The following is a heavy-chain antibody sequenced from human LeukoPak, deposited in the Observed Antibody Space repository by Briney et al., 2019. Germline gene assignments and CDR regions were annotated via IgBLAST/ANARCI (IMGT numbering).Heavy chain of an antibody. V-gene: IGHV1-46*01. J-gene: IGHJ4*02. CDR1: GYTFTSYY. Sequence: ASVKVSCKASGYTFTSYYMHWVRQAPGQGLEWMGIINPSGGNTSYAQKFQGRVTMARDTSTSTVYMELSSLRSEDTAVYYCARDSSGWYYFDYWGQGTLVTVSS. CDR2: INPSGGNT. D-gene: IGHD6-19*01. CDR3: ARDSSGWYYFDY.